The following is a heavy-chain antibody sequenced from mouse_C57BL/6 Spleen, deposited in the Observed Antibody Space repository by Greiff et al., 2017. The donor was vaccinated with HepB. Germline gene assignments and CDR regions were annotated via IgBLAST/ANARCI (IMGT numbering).Heavy chain of an antibody. Sequence: EVKVVESGGGLVKPGGSLKLSCAASGFTFSSYAMSWVRQTPEKRLEWVATISDGGSYTYYPDNVKGRFTISRDNAKNNLYLQMSHLKSEDTAMYDCARDQEVYYGSSHWYFDVWGTGTTVTVSS. CDR1: GFTFSSYA. V-gene: IGHV5-4*01. D-gene: IGHD1-1*01. CDR3: ARDQEVYYGSSHWYFDV. J-gene: IGHJ1*03. CDR2: ISDGGSYT.